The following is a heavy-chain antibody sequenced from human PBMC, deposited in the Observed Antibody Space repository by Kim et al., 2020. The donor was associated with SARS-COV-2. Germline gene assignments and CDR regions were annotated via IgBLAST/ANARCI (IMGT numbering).Heavy chain of an antibody. Sequence: YNPSLKSRVTISVDTSKNQFSLKLSSVTAADTAVYYCARGVRTTMVPGDYWGQGTLVTVSS. V-gene: IGHV4-34*01. CDR3: ARGVRTTMVPGDY. D-gene: IGHD3-10*01. J-gene: IGHJ4*02.